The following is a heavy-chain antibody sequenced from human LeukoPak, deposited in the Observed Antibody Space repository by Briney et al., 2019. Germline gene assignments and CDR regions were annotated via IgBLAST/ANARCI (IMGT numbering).Heavy chain of an antibody. CDR1: GFTFSSYS. J-gene: IGHJ4*02. CDR3: ARDSGEEYYFDY. V-gene: IGHV3-21*01. D-gene: IGHD4-17*01. CDR2: ISSSSSYI. Sequence: PGGSLRLSCAASGFTFSSYSMNWVRQAPGKGLEWVSSISSSSSYIYYADSVKGRFTISRDNAKNSLYLQMNSLRAEDTAVYYCARDSGEEYYFDYWGQGTLVTVSS.